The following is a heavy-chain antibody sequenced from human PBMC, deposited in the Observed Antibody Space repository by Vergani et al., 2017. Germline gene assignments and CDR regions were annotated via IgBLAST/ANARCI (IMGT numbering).Heavy chain of an antibody. J-gene: IGHJ3*01. CDR2: IRWNSGAV. CDR3: TKGSVYYHDSAGHGYDPYTGFDL. Sequence: EVDLVESGGGLAQPGGSLRLSCEASGITFWKFGMHWVRQGPGKGLEWVSGIRWNSGAVDYADSVRGRFTISRANAKNSLFLEMNSLRFEDTAVYFCTKGSVYYHDSAGHGYDPYTGFDLWGQGTLVTVSS. D-gene: IGHD5-12*01. V-gene: IGHV3-9*01. CDR1: GITFWKFG.